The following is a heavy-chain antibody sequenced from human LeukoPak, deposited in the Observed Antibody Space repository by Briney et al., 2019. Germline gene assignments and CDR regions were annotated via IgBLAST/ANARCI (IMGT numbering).Heavy chain of an antibody. Sequence: PGGSLRLSCAASGFIFSNYVMTWVRQAPGKGLEWVSAIGIDVRDSDYADSVKGRFTISRDNSKNTVYLQMNSLRAEDTGLYYCTRRVGGTPDYWGLGTLVPVSS. D-gene: IGHD1-26*01. CDR3: TRRVGGTPDY. J-gene: IGHJ4*02. CDR2: IGIDVRDS. CDR1: GFIFSNYV. V-gene: IGHV3-23*01.